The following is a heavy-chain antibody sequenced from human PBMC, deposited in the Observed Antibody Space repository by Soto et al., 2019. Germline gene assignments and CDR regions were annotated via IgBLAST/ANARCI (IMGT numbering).Heavy chain of an antibody. V-gene: IGHV3-7*01. J-gene: IGHJ6*02. CDR3: ARDPSIVLVPAATYYYYYYGMDV. CDR1: GFTFSSYW. CDR2: IKQDGSEK. D-gene: IGHD2-2*01. Sequence: GGSLILSWAAYGFTFSSYWMSWVRQAPGKGLEWVANIKQDGSEKYYVDSVKGRFTISRDNAKNSLYLQMNSLRAEDTAVYYCARDPSIVLVPAATYYYYYYGMDVWGQGTTVTVSS.